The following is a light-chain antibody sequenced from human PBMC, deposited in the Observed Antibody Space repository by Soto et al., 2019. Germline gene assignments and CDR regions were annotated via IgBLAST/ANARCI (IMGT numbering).Light chain of an antibody. CDR2: AAS. V-gene: IGKV1-39*01. J-gene: IGKJ3*01. Sequence: DIQMTQSPSTLPASVGDRVTITCRASQSISNWLAWYQQKPGTAPKLLMNAASTLRSGVPSRFSASGSGTDFTLTISSLQPEDYATYYCQQSYNAPFNFGPGTKVDIK. CDR3: QQSYNAPFN. CDR1: QSISNW.